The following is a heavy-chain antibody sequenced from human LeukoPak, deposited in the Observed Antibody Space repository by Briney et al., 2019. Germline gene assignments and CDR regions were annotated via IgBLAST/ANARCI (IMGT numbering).Heavy chain of an antibody. J-gene: IGHJ3*02. D-gene: IGHD5-24*01. CDR3: ARVRWLQNDAFDI. Sequence: ASVKVSCKASGYAFTGYYMHWVRQAPGQGHEWMGRINPNSGGTNYAQKFQGRVTMTRDTSISTAYMELSRLRSDDTAGYYCARVRWLQNDAFDIWGQGTMVTVYS. CDR2: INPNSGGT. V-gene: IGHV1-2*06. CDR1: GYAFTGYY.